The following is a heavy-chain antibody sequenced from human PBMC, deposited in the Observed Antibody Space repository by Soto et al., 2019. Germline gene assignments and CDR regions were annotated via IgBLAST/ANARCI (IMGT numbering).Heavy chain of an antibody. V-gene: IGHV4-59*08. D-gene: IGHD4-17*01. J-gene: IGHJ4*02. Sequence: SETLSLTCTVSGASISRYYWSWIRQSPGKGLEWIGYLYNTGSTIYNPSLKSRVTISVDTSKNQFSLKLSSVTAADTAVYYCARGRDYGANVGYWGQGTLVTVSS. CDR3: ARGRDYGANVGY. CDR2: LYNTGST. CDR1: GASISRYY.